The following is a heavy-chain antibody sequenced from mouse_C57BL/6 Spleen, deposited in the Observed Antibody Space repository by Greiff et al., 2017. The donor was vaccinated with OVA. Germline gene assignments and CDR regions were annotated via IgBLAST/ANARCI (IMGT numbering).Heavy chain of an antibody. CDR1: GFTFTDYY. CDR2: IRNKANGYTT. J-gene: IGHJ1*03. D-gene: IGHD4-1*01. CDR3: ASPKLGGGYFDV. Sequence: EVQVVESGGGLVQPGGSLSLSCAASGFTFTDYYMSWVRQPPGKALEWLGFIRNKANGYTTEYSASVKGRFTISRDNSQSILYLQMNALRAEDSATYYCASPKLGGGYFDVWGTGTTVTVSS. V-gene: IGHV7-3*01.